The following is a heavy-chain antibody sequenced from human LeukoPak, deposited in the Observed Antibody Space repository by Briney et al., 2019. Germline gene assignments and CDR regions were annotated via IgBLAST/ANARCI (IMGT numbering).Heavy chain of an antibody. J-gene: IGHJ4*02. Sequence: ASVKVSCKASGYTFTSYDINWVRQATGQGLEWMGWMNPNSGNTGYAQKFQGRVTITRNTSISTAYMELSSLRSEDTAVYYCATDVGYCSSTSCPSFDYWGQGTLVTVSS. CDR1: GYTFTSYD. CDR2: MNPNSGNT. CDR3: ATDVGYCSSTSCPSFDY. V-gene: IGHV1-8*03. D-gene: IGHD2-2*01.